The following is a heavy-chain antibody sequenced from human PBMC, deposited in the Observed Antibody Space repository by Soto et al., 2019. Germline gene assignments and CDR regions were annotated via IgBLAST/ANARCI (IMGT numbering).Heavy chain of an antibody. D-gene: IGHD6-19*01. CDR3: ARDSIAVADHYYYYGMDV. Sequence: SETLSLTCTVSGGSISSSSYYWGWIRQPPGKGLEWIGSIYYSGSTYYNPSLKSRVTISVDTSKSQFSLKLSSVTAADTAVYYCARDSIAVADHYYYYGMDVWGQGTTVTVSS. CDR1: GGSISSSSYY. V-gene: IGHV4-39*02. CDR2: IYYSGST. J-gene: IGHJ6*02.